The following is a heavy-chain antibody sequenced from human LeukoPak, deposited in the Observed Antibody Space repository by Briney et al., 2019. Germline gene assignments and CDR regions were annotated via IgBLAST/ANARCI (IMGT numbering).Heavy chain of an antibody. CDR3: ARDASIVGATQD. V-gene: IGHV4-39*07. CDR1: GASINSGSNY. D-gene: IGHD1-26*01. Sequence: PSETLSLTCRVSGASINSGSNYWGWIRQPPGKTLEWIGSIYSSGSTYYNPSLKSRVIIMIDTPKNHFSLTLSSVTAADTAVYYCARDASIVGATQDWGQGTLVTVSS. J-gene: IGHJ4*02. CDR2: IYSSGST.